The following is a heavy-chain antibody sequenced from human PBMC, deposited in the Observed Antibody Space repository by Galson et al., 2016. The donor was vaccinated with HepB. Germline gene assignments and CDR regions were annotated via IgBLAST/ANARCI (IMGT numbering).Heavy chain of an antibody. Sequence: SLRLSCAASGFTFSRYWIHWVRQAPGKGLMWVSRINPDGIWTTYADSVKGRFTISRDNAKNTLYLEMNSLGAEDTAVYYCARAPDCGGSSCDIYYGMDVWGQGTTVSVSS. D-gene: IGHD2-21*01. CDR1: GFTFSRYW. V-gene: IGHV3-74*01. CDR2: INPDGIWT. CDR3: ARAPDCGGSSCDIYYGMDV. J-gene: IGHJ6*02.